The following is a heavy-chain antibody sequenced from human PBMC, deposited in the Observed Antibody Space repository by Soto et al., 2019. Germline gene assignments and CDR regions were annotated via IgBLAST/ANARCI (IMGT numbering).Heavy chain of an antibody. V-gene: IGHV4-39*01. J-gene: IGHJ4*02. Sequence: QLQLQESGPGLVKPSETLSLTCTVSGGSISSSSYYWGWIRQPPGKGLEWIGSIYYSGSTYYNPSLKSRVTISVDTSKNQFSLKLSSVTAADTAVYYCASVGVDYYGSGAWGQGTLVTVSS. CDR3: ASVGVDYYGSGA. CDR2: IYYSGST. CDR1: GGSISSSSYY. D-gene: IGHD3-10*01.